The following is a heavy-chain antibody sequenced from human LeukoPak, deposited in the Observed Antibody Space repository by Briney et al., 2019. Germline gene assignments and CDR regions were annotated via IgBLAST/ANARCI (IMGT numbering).Heavy chain of an antibody. D-gene: IGHD2-2*02. Sequence: GGSLRLSCAASGFTFSSYMMNWVRQAPGKGLEWVSSINSGSTYTYYTESVKGRFTVSRDNAKNSLFLQMNSLRAEDTAVYYCAKGRTEYAYTSDALDVWGHGTMITVSS. CDR1: GFTFSSYM. J-gene: IGHJ3*01. CDR3: AKGRTEYAYTSDALDV. CDR2: INSGSTYT. V-gene: IGHV3-21*04.